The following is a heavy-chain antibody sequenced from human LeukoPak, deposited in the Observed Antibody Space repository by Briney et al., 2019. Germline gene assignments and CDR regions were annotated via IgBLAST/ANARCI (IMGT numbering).Heavy chain of an antibody. J-gene: IGHJ3*02. CDR1: GDSFSTYH. Sequence: SETLSLTCTVSGDSFSTYHWSWLRQPPGKGLEWIGYISSSGSTSYNPSLKSRVSFSVDTSKSHFSLRLTSVTAADTAVYYCARDSSTMNDAFDIWGQGTMVTVSS. V-gene: IGHV4-59*01. CDR3: ARDSSTMNDAFDI. CDR2: ISSSGST. D-gene: IGHD2-2*01.